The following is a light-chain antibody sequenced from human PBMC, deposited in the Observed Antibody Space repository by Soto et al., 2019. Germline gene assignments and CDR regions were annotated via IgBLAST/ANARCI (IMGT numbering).Light chain of an antibody. Sequence: QSALTQPASVSGSPGQSITLSCTGTSSDIGGYDYVSWYQRHPGKAPKLIIYDVNNRPSGVSNRFSGSKSGNTASLTNSGVELEDDADSSCTSYASGSSHVVFGGGTKLTL. CDR1: SSDIGGYDY. CDR2: DVN. J-gene: IGLJ2*01. V-gene: IGLV2-14*01. CDR3: TSYASGSSHVV.